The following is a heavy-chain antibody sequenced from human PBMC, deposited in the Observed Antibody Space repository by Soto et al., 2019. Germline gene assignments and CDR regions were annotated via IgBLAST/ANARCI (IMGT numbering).Heavy chain of an antibody. D-gene: IGHD3-9*01. J-gene: IGHJ4*02. Sequence: TGLCLRLSCAPAGFPFRSYAMGWVRQAPGKGLEWISVISGSGEITLYTDSVKGWLTISRDFSNNTLSLQMNSLRADDTAIYYCGQARYLPGDQPLYFESWGRGTMVTVSS. CDR2: ISGSGEIT. CDR3: GQARYLPGDQPLYFES. CDR1: GFPFRSYA. V-gene: IGHV3-23*01.